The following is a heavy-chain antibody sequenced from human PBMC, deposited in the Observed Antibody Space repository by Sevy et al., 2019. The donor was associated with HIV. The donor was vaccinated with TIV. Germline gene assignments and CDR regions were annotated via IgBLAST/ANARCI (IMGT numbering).Heavy chain of an antibody. Sequence: GGSLRLSCAASEFTFSSYGMHWVRQAPGKGLEWVAVISYDGSNKYYADSVKGRFTISRDNSKNTLYLQMNSLRAEDTAVYYCAKAQHLGGYYYGMDVWGQGTTVTVSS. CDR2: ISYDGSNK. CDR3: AKAQHLGGYYYGMDV. D-gene: IGHD3-16*01. J-gene: IGHJ6*02. CDR1: EFTFSSYG. V-gene: IGHV3-30*18.